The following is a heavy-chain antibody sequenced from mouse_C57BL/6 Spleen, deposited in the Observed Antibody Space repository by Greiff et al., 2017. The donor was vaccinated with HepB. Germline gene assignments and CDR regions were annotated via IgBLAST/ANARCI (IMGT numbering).Heavy chain of an antibody. D-gene: IGHD2-4*01. CDR3: ARSNASIYYDYDEGYAMDY. V-gene: IGHV1-20*01. CDR2: INPYNGDT. CDR1: GYSFTGYF. Sequence: EVMLVESGPELVKPGDSVKISCKASGYSFTGYFMNWVMQSHGKSLEWIGRINPYNGDTFYNQKFKGKATLTVDKSSSTAHMELRSLTSEDSAVYYCARSNASIYYDYDEGYAMDYWGQGTSVTVSS. J-gene: IGHJ4*01.